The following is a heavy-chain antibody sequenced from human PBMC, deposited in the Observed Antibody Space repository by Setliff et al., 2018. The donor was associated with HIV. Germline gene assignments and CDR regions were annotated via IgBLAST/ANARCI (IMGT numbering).Heavy chain of an antibody. CDR3: ARGPGGWQRDYYYYMDV. CDR1: GGSFSGNY. D-gene: IGHD2-15*01. V-gene: IGHV4-34*01. CDR2: INHSGST. J-gene: IGHJ6*03. Sequence: SETLSLTCAVYGGSFSGNYWSWIRQPPGKGLEWIGEINHSGSTNYNPSLKSRVIISVDLSKNQFSLKLSSVAAADTAVYYCARGPGGWQRDYYYYMDVWGKG.